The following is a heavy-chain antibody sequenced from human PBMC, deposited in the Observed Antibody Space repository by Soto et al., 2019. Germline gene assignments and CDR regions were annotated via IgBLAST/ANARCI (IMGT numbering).Heavy chain of an antibody. CDR1: GGSFSSYT. Sequence: HVKLVQSGAEVKKPESSVKVSCKASGGSFSSYTITWVRQAPGQGLEWMGRIIPILGITNYAQKLQGRVTITANKSTGTAYMELSSLRSEDTAVYYCLDIPHYWGQGTLVTVSS. CDR3: LDIPHY. V-gene: IGHV1-69*02. CDR2: IIPILGIT. D-gene: IGHD2-2*03. J-gene: IGHJ4*02.